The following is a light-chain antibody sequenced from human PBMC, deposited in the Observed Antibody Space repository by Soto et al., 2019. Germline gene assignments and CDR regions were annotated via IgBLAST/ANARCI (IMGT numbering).Light chain of an antibody. V-gene: IGKV3-15*01. CDR3: QQYNNWPRT. CDR2: GAS. J-gene: IGKJ2*01. CDR1: ESVSSN. Sequence: ERVMTQSPVTLSVSPGERATLSCRASESVSSNLAWYQQKRGQPPRLLISGASTRATGIPARFSGSGSGTEFTLTISSLQSEDFAVYYCQQYNNWPRTFGQGTKLEIK.